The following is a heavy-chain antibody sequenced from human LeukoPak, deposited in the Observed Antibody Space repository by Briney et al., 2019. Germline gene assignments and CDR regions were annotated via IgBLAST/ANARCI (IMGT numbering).Heavy chain of an antibody. J-gene: IGHJ6*02. CDR1: GGSISSYY. CDR2: IYTSGST. CDR3: ARDHFAFSEIRFGESRYYYGMDV. Sequence: PSETLSLTCTVPGGSISSYYWSWIRQPAGKGLEWIGRIYTSGSTNYNPSLKSRVTMSVDTSKNQFSLKLSSVTAADTAVYYCARDHFAFSEIRFGESRYYYGMDVWGQGTPVTVSS. D-gene: IGHD3-10*01. V-gene: IGHV4-4*07.